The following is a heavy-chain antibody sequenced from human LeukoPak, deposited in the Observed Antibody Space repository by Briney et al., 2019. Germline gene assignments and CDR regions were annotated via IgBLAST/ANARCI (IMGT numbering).Heavy chain of an antibody. Sequence: GGSLGLSCTASGFTFGDYAMSWVRQAPGKGLEWVGFIRSKAYGGTTEYAASVKGRFTISRDDSKSIAYLQMNSLKTEDTAVYYCTRDGPAAMKSFYMDVWGKGTTVTISS. CDR1: GFTFGDYA. J-gene: IGHJ6*03. V-gene: IGHV3-49*04. CDR3: TRDGPAAMKSFYMDV. CDR2: IRSKAYGGTT. D-gene: IGHD2-2*01.